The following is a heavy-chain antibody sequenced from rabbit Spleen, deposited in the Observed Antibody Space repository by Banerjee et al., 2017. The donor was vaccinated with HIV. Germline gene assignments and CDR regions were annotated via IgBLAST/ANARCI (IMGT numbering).Heavy chain of an antibody. J-gene: IGHJ3*01. CDR2: IDPVFGIT. CDR3: ARAIVPWLGLTRLDL. Sequence: QLVESGGGLVQPGGSLKLSCTASGFTLSSYYMNWVRQAPGKGLEWIGYIDPVFGITYYANWVSGRFSISSDNAQSTVDLKMTSLTAADTATYFCARAIVPWLGLTRLDLWGQGTLVTVS. D-gene: IGHD4-1*01. V-gene: IGHV1S7*01. CDR1: GFTLSSYY.